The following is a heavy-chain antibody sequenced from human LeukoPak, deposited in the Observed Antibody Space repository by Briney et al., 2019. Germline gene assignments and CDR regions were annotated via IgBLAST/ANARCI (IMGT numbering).Heavy chain of an antibody. CDR2: IYSSGNT. J-gene: IGHJ4*02. D-gene: IGHD4-23*01. CDR3: ARNSGDY. CDR1: GGSISDFY. Sequence: SETLSLTCSVSGGSISDFYWSWIWQPAGKGLEWIGRIYSSGNTNYNPSLKSRVTMSLDASKNQFSLKVSSVTAADTAVYYCARNSGDYWGQGTLVTVSS. V-gene: IGHV4-4*07.